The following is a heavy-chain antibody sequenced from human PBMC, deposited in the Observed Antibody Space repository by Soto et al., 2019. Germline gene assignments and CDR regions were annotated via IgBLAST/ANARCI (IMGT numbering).Heavy chain of an antibody. CDR3: ARVSAELRYFDWIYGMDV. J-gene: IGHJ6*02. CDR2: IYYSGST. D-gene: IGHD3-9*01. V-gene: IGHV4-31*03. Sequence: SETLSLTCTVSGGSISSGGYYWSWIRQHPGKGLEWIGYIYYSGSTYYNPSLKSRVTISVDTSKNQFSLKLSSVTAADTAVYYCARVSAELRYFDWIYGMDVWGQGTTVTVSS. CDR1: GGSISSGGYY.